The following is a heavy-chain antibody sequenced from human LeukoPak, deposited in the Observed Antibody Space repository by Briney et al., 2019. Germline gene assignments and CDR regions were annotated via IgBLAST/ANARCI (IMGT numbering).Heavy chain of an antibody. CDR1: GGSISTSY. Sequence: SETLSLTCTVSGGSISTSYLSWIRQPPGKGLEWIGYIPYSASTYYNPSLKSRVTISVDTSKNQFSLRLSSVTAADTAVYYCARGVGAFDYWGQGTLVTVSS. CDR3: ARGVGAFDY. J-gene: IGHJ4*02. D-gene: IGHD1-26*01. V-gene: IGHV4-59*08. CDR2: IPYSAST.